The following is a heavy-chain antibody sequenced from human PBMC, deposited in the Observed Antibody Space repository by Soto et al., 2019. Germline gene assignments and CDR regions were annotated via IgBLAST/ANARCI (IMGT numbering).Heavy chain of an antibody. CDR2: IFQSGST. J-gene: IGHJ4*02. Sequence: QVQLQQWGAGLLKPSETLSLTCAVYGGSFNNYYWSWIRQPPGKGLEWIGEIFQSGSTKYNPSLKFRLPISVDTSKNQFSLKLRSLTAADTAVYYCARGGGREPAAWGQGTLVTVSS. V-gene: IGHV4-34*12. CDR3: ARGGGREPAA. CDR1: GGSFNNYY. D-gene: IGHD2-2*01.